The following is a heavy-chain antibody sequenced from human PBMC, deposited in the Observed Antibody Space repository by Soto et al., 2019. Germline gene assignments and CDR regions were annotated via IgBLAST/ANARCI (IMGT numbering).Heavy chain of an antibody. CDR2: ISQSGNT. CDR3: ARAPKVSGSSQTRPDF. J-gene: IGHJ4*02. Sequence: SETLSLTCSIYSGSLSGYYWSWIRQPPGKGLEWIGEISQSGNTDYSPSLKSRVSISIDTSKKQFSLNLASVSAADTAVYYCARAPKVSGSSQTRPDFWGQGTLVTVSS. D-gene: IGHD6-6*01. V-gene: IGHV4-34*01. CDR1: SGSLSGYY.